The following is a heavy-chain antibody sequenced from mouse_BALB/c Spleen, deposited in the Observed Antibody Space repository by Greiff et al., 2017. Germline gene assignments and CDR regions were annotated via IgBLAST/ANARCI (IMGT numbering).Heavy chain of an antibody. V-gene: IGHV1-84*02. Sequence: QVQLQQSGPELVKPGASVRISCKASGYTFTSYYINWVKQKPGQGLEWIGWIYPGSGNTKYNEKFKGKATLTVDTSSSTAYMQLSSLTSEDTAVYFCAREALLRLRNYAMDYWGQGTSVTVSS. CDR1: GYTFTSYY. J-gene: IGHJ4*01. CDR3: AREALLRLRNYAMDY. CDR2: IYPGSGNT. D-gene: IGHD1-2*01.